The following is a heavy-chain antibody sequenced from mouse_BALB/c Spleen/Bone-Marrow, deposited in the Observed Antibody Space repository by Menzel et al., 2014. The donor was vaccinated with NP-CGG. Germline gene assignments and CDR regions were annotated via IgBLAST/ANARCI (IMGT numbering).Heavy chain of an antibody. CDR3: ARAGYRYDVGYAMDY. Sequence: EVQLVESGPSLVKPSQTLSLTCSVTGDSITSGYWNWIRKFPGNKLEYMGYISHSGSTYYNPSLKSRISITRDTSKNQYYLQLNSVTTEDTVTYYCARAGYRYDVGYAMDYWGQGTSVTVSS. CDR1: GDSITSGY. CDR2: ISHSGST. J-gene: IGHJ4*01. V-gene: IGHV3-8*02. D-gene: IGHD2-14*01.